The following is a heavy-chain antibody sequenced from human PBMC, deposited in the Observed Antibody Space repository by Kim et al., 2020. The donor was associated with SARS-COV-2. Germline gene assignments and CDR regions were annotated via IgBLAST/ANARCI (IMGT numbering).Heavy chain of an antibody. D-gene: IGHD3-3*01. V-gene: IGHV1-46*01. CDR2: INPSGGST. J-gene: IGHJ4*02. CDR1: GYTFTSYY. Sequence: ASVKVSCKASGYTFTSYYMHWLRQAPGQGLEWMGIINPSGGSTSYAQKFQGRVTMTRDTSTSTVYMELSSLRSEDTAVYYCARDWRITIFGVVIMEKYYFDYWGQGTLVTVSS. CDR3: ARDWRITIFGVVIMEKYYFDY.